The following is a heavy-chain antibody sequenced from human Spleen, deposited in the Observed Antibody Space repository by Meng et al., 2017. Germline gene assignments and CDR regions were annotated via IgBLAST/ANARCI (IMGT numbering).Heavy chain of an antibody. J-gene: IGHJ4*02. CDR3: ARGTPGRRYAEY. V-gene: IGHV1-2*06. CDR1: GYTFTGYY. Sequence: QVQLVQSGTEVKKPGASVKVSCKASGYTFTGYYVHWVRQAPGQGLEWMGRIDPSSGRTNYAQKFQGRVTMTRDTAISTVYMELSRLTSDDTAVYYCARGTPGRRYAEYWGQGTLVTVSS. D-gene: IGHD3-10*01. CDR2: IDPSSGRT.